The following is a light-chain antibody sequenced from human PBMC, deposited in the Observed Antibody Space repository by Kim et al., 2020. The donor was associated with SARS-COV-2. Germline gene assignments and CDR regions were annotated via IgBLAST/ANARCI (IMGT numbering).Light chain of an antibody. CDR1: DVEVGGYNS. CDR3: CSYAGSYVV. Sequence: SVASSGTRTDVEVGGYNSGSWYQQHTGKTPKLFVYDVRKPPAGVPYRVSRSKSGNTASLTISGLQAEDEYDYYCCSYAGSYVVFGGGTQLTVL. CDR2: DVR. J-gene: IGLJ2*01. V-gene: IGLV2-11*01.